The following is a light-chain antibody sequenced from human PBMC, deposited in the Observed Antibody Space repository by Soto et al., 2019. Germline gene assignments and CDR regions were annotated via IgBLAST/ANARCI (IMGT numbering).Light chain of an antibody. CDR1: QSVLYSSNNKNY. J-gene: IGKJ1*01. CDR3: QQYYSSPRT. Sequence: DIVMTQSPDSLAVSLGERATINCKSSQSVLYSSNNKNYLAWYQQKPGQPPKLLIYWASTRESGVPDRFSGSGLGKDFTLTISSLQAEDVAVYYCQQYYSSPRTFGQGTKVQIK. V-gene: IGKV4-1*01. CDR2: WAS.